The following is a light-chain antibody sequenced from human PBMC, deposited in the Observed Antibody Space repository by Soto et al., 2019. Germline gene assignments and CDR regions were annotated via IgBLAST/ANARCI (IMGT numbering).Light chain of an antibody. CDR2: AAS. Sequence: EIVLTQSPGTLSLSPGERATLSCRASQSVSSSYLAWYQQKPGQAPRLLIYAASSRATGIPDRFSGSGSGTDFTLTISRLEAEDFAVYYCPQYGSSPLTFGQGTQVDIK. V-gene: IGKV3-20*01. J-gene: IGKJ1*01. CDR1: QSVSSSY. CDR3: PQYGSSPLT.